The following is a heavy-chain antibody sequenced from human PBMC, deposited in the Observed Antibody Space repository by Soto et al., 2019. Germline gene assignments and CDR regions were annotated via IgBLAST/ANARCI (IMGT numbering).Heavy chain of an antibody. CDR1: GFTFSSYG. CDR2: ISYDGSNK. Sequence: QVQLVASGGGVVQPGRSLRLSCAASGFTFSSYGMQWVRQAPGKGLEWVAVISYDGSNKYYADSVECRFTISRDNSKNTPYLQMNSRRDEDTAVYYCANTASVGATMSLAFALWGKSTIGSISS. D-gene: IGHD1-26*01. V-gene: IGHV3-30*18. J-gene: IGHJ3*01. CDR3: ANTASVGATMSLAFAL.